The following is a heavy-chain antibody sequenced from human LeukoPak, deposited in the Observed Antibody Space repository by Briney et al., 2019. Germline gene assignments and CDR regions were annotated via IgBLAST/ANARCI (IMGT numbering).Heavy chain of an antibody. V-gene: IGHV3-7*01. D-gene: IGHD3-10*01. CDR2: INQDGSEK. J-gene: IGHJ6*02. CDR3: AKQGVTLARGILSYGMDV. Sequence: GGSLRLSCAASEFSVSNYWMTWVRQAPGKALEWVANINQDGSEKYYVDSVKGRFTISRDNAKKSLWLQMNSLRAEDTAVYYCAKQGVTLARGILSYGMDVWGQGTSVSVSS. CDR1: EFSVSNYW.